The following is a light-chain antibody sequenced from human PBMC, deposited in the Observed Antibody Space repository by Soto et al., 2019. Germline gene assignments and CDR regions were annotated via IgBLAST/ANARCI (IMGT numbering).Light chain of an antibody. J-gene: IGKJ1*01. Sequence: ELVLTQSPGTLSLSPGEGVTLSCRASQSVSGSFLAWYQQKPGQAPRLLISGASSRATGIPDRFSGSGSGTDFTLTISRLEPEDFAVYYCRQYGRSSWTFGQGTKVEIK. CDR1: QSVSGSF. CDR3: RQYGRSSWT. V-gene: IGKV3-20*01. CDR2: GAS.